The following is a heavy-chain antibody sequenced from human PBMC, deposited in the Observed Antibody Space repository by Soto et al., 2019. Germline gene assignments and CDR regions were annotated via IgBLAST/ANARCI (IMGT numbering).Heavy chain of an antibody. J-gene: IGHJ4*02. D-gene: IGHD3-16*01. CDR3: ASSLGCHVPLDS. CDR1: GGAISSGGYS. CDR2: IYHSGST. V-gene: IGHV4-30-2*01. Sequence: QLQLQESGSGLVKPSQTLSLTCAVSGGAISSGGYSWSWLQQPPGKGPEWIGYIYHSGSTYYNPSLKRRVTISVDSSQTQFPRKRSSVTAADTAVYCCASSLGCHVPLDSWGQGTLVTVSS.